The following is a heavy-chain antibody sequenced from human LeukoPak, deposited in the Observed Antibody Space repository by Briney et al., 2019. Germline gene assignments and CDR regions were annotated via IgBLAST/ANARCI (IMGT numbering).Heavy chain of an antibody. CDR3: AKDPGDYDSSPDAFDI. D-gene: IGHD3-22*01. V-gene: IGHV3-23*01. CDR2: ISGSGGST. CDR1: GFTFSSYA. Sequence: GGSLRLSCAASGFTFSSYAMSWVRQAPEKGLEWVSAISGSGGSTYYADSVKGRFTISRDNSKNTLYLQMNSLRAEDTAVYYCAKDPGDYDSSPDAFDIWGQGTMVTVSS. J-gene: IGHJ3*02.